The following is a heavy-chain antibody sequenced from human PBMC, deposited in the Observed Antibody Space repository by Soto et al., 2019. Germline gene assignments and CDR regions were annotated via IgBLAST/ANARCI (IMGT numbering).Heavy chain of an antibody. Sequence: SETLSLTCTVSGGSISSYYWSWIRQPPGKGLEWIGYIYYSGSTNYNPSLKSRVTISVDTSKNQFSLKLSSVTAADTAVYYCARTWFGEFDHWGQGTLVTVSS. CDR2: IYYSGST. J-gene: IGHJ5*02. D-gene: IGHD3-10*01. CDR1: GGSISSYY. CDR3: ARTWFGEFDH. V-gene: IGHV4-59*01.